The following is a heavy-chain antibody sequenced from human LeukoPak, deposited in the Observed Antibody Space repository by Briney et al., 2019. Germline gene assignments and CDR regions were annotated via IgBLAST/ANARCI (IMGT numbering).Heavy chain of an antibody. D-gene: IGHD3-22*01. CDR3: ATSPDSSGYFPQDY. V-gene: IGHV3-21*01. J-gene: IGHJ4*02. Sequence: GGSLRLSCAASGFTFSSYSMNWVRQAPGKGLECVSSISSSSSYIYYADSVKGRFTISRDNAKNSLYLQKNSLRAEDTAVYYCATSPDSSGYFPQDYWGQGTLVTVSS. CDR1: GFTFSSYS. CDR2: ISSSSSYI.